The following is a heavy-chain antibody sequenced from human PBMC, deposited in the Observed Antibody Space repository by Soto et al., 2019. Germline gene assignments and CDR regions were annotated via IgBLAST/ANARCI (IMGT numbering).Heavy chain of an antibody. D-gene: IGHD1-26*01. CDR2: ISAYNGNT. Sequence: QVQLVQSGAEVKKPGASVKVSCKASGYTFTSYGFSWVRQAPGQGLEWMGWISAYNGNTKYAQKLQGRVTMTTDTSTSTAYMKLRSLISDDTAVYYSAREWSRPYYYYSMDVWGQGTTVTVSS. V-gene: IGHV1-18*01. CDR3: AREWSRPYYYYSMDV. J-gene: IGHJ6*02. CDR1: GYTFTSYG.